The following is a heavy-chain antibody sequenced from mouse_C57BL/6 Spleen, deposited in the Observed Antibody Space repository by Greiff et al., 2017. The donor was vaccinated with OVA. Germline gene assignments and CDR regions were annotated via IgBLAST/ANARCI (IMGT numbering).Heavy chain of an antibody. CDR1: GFTFTDYY. J-gene: IGHJ3*01. D-gene: IGHD2-4*01. CDR3: AGGDYDGALAY. Sequence: EVQVVESGGGLVQPGGSLSLSCAASGFTFTDYYMSWVRQPPGKALEWLGFIRNKANGYTTEYSASVKGRFTISRDNSQSILYLQMNALRAEDSATYYCAGGDYDGALAYWGQGTLVTVSA. CDR2: IRNKANGYTT. V-gene: IGHV7-3*01.